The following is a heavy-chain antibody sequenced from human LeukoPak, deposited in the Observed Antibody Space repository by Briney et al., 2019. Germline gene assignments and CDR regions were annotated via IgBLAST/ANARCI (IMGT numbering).Heavy chain of an antibody. CDR1: GSSISSYY. Sequence: PSETLSLTCTVSGSSISSYYWSWIRQPPGKGLEWIGYIYYSGSTNYNPSLKSRVTISVDTSKNQFSLKLSSVTAADTAVYYCARDQGDYGFDPWGQGTLVTVSS. D-gene: IGHD4-17*01. CDR2: IYYSGST. CDR3: ARDQGDYGFDP. V-gene: IGHV4-59*01. J-gene: IGHJ5*02.